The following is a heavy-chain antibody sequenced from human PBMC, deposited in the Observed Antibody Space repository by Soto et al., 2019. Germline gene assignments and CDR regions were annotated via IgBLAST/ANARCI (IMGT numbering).Heavy chain of an antibody. CDR1: GGSFSGYY. V-gene: IGHV4-34*01. CDR2: INHSGST. D-gene: IGHD4-17*01. Sequence: QVQLQQWGAGLLKPSETLSLTCAVYGGSFSGYYWSWIRQPPGKGLEWIGEINHSGSTNYNPSLKSRVTISVDTSKNQFSLKLSSVTAADTAVYYCARVGPPDDYGDFEPYYYYYYMDVWGKGTTVTVSS. CDR3: ARVGPPDDYGDFEPYYYYYYMDV. J-gene: IGHJ6*03.